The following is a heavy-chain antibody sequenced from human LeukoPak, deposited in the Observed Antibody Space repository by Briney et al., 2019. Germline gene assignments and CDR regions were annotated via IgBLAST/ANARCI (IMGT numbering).Heavy chain of an antibody. Sequence: ASVKVSCKASACTFSTYYLHWVRQAPGQGLEWMGMINPSDGSTSYAQKFQGRVTMTRDKSTSTVYMELRSLRSEDTAVYYCARVHARDYYYYYYMDVWGKGTTVTVSS. CDR2: INPSDGST. V-gene: IGHV1-46*01. J-gene: IGHJ6*03. CDR3: ARVHARDYYYYYYMDV. CDR1: ACTFSTYY.